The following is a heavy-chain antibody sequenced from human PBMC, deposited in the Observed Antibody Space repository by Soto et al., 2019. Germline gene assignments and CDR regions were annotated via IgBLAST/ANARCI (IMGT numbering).Heavy chain of an antibody. D-gene: IGHD3-16*01. J-gene: IGHJ4*02. Sequence: QVQLVESGGGVVQPGRSLRLSCAASGFTFSSYAMHWVRQAPGKGLEWVAVISYDGSNKYYADSVKGRFTISRDNSKNTLYLQMNSMRAEDTAVYYCARGGLSKGGLFDYWGQGTLVTVSS. CDR3: ARGGLSKGGLFDY. CDR2: ISYDGSNK. V-gene: IGHV3-30-3*01. CDR1: GFTFSSYA.